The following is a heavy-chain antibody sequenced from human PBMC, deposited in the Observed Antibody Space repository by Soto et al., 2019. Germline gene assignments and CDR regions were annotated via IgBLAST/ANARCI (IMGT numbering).Heavy chain of an antibody. J-gene: IGHJ4*02. Sequence: GASVTVSCQASGYTFTSYGISWVRQAPGQGLEWMGWINAGNGNTKYSQKFQGRVTITRDTSASTAYMELSSLRSEDTAVYYCARGSGYYYWDDYWGQGTLVTVSS. D-gene: IGHD3-22*01. CDR2: INAGNGNT. CDR3: ARGSGYYYWDDY. CDR1: GYTFTSYG. V-gene: IGHV1-3*01.